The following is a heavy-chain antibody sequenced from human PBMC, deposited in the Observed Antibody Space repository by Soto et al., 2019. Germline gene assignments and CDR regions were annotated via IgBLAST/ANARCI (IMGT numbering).Heavy chain of an antibody. D-gene: IGHD3-22*01. V-gene: IGHV3-23*01. Sequence: PGGSLRLSCAASGFTFTTYAMSWVRQAPGKGLEWVSAISGSGGSTYYADSVKGRFTISRDNSKNTLYLQMNSLRAEDTAVYYCAREIYDDYDSSGFDHWGQGTLVTVSS. CDR3: AREIYDDYDSSGFDH. CDR2: ISGSGGST. CDR1: GFTFTTYA. J-gene: IGHJ4*02.